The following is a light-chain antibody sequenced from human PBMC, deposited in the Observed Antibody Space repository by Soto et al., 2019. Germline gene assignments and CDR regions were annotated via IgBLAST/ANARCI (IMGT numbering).Light chain of an antibody. V-gene: IGKV1-12*01. CDR2: AAS. CDR1: DDIKKW. Sequence: DIKMTQSPPSVSSSVGDTTTITCRARDDIKKWLAWYQQKPGKAPKVLIYAASNSESGVSPRFSGSGAGTEFSLTISSLKTEDFATYFWHQASSFPYTFGPGTKVDIK. CDR3: HQASSFPYT. J-gene: IGKJ3*01.